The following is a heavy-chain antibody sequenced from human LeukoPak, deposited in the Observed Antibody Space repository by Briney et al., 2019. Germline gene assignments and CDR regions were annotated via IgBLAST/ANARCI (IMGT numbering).Heavy chain of an antibody. J-gene: IGHJ4*02. Sequence: GGSLRLSCAASGFTFSDYYMSWIRQAPGKGLGWVSYISSSGSTIYYADSVKGRFTISRDNAKNSLYLQMNSLRAEDTAVYYCARTPLRYFDWLLYKDDYWGQGTLVTVSS. CDR3: ARTPLRYFDWLLYKDDY. V-gene: IGHV3-11*01. CDR2: ISSSGSTI. D-gene: IGHD3-9*01. CDR1: GFTFSDYY.